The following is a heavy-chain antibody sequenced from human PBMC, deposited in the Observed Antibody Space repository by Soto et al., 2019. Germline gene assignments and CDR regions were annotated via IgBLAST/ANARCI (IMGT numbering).Heavy chain of an antibody. D-gene: IGHD2-21*02. J-gene: IGHJ4*02. V-gene: IGHV4-59*01. CDR2: IYYSGST. CDR3: ARNKYCGGDCYSLDY. CDR1: GGSISSYY. Sequence: SETLSLTCTVSGGSISSYYWSWIRQPPGKGLEWIGYIYYSGSTNYNPSLKSRVTISVDTSKNQFSLKLSSVTAADTAVYYCARNKYCGGDCYSLDYWGQGTLVTVSS.